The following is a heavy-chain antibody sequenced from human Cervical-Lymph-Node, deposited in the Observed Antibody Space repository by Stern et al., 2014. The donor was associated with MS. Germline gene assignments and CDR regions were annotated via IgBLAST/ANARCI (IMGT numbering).Heavy chain of an antibody. V-gene: IGHV1-8*02. Sequence: QVQLVESGAEVKKPGASGKVSCTASGYTFTSHDVHWVRQATGQGLEWLGWMKTNTGATGHAQKFQGRVPMTRDTSTNTAYMDLSSLTSEDTAVYYCAREQWSTGTHFDSWGQGTLVTVSS. D-gene: IGHD2-8*01. CDR1: GYTFTSHD. CDR3: AREQWSTGTHFDS. CDR2: MKTNTGAT. J-gene: IGHJ4*02.